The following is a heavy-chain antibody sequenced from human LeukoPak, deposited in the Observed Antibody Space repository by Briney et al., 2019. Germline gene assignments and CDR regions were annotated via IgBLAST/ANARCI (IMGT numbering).Heavy chain of an antibody. CDR1: GFTLTNYA. J-gene: IGHJ6*03. CDR2: VSYDGTDT. V-gene: IGHV3-30*09. CDR3: AKDAWSCSGNSCPQYYYYMDV. D-gene: IGHD2-2*01. Sequence: GGSLRLSCAASGFTLTNYAMNWVRQAPGKGLAWVATVSYDGTDTSYADSVKGRFAIFRDNSKNTLYLQMHSLRTEDTAVYYYAKDAWSCSGNSCPQYYYYMDVWGKGTTVTVSS.